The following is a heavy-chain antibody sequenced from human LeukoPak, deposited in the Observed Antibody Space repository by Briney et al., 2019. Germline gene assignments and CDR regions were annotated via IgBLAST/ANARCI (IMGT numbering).Heavy chain of an antibody. Sequence: GESLKISCKGSGYSFTSYWISWVRQMPGKGLEWMGIIYPGDSDTRYSPSFQGQVTISADKSISTAYLQWSSLKASDTAMYYCARHFRDYDFWSGYYSGFDPWGQGTLVTVSS. V-gene: IGHV5-51*01. J-gene: IGHJ5*02. CDR3: ARHFRDYDFWSGYYSGFDP. CDR1: GYSFTSYW. D-gene: IGHD3-3*01. CDR2: IYPGDSDT.